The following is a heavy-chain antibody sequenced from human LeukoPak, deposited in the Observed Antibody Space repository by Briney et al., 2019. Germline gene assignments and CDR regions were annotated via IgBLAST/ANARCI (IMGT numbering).Heavy chain of an antibody. V-gene: IGHV3-9*01. Sequence: PGGSLRLSCAASGFIFDDYAMHWVRQAPGKGLEWVSGISWNSGSIGYADSVKGRFTISRDNAKNSLYLQMNSLRVEDTALYYCAKDLRGYNGYDLYYYNMDVWGQGTTVTVSS. J-gene: IGHJ6*02. CDR2: ISWNSGSI. CDR1: GFIFDDYA. D-gene: IGHD5-12*01. CDR3: AKDLRGYNGYDLYYYNMDV.